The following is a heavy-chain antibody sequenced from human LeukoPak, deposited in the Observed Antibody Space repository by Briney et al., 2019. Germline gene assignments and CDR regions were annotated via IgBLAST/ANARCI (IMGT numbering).Heavy chain of an antibody. CDR2: ISSSSSYI. V-gene: IGHV3-21*01. J-gene: IGHJ4*02. CDR3: ARALYYYDSSGYSPFDY. D-gene: IGHD3-22*01. CDR1: GFTFSSYS. Sequence: GGSLRLSCAASGFTFSSYSMNWVRQAPGKGLEWVSSISSSSSYIYYADSVKGRFTISRDNAKNSLYLQMNSLRAEDTAVYYCARALYYYDSSGYSPFDYWGQGTLVTVSS.